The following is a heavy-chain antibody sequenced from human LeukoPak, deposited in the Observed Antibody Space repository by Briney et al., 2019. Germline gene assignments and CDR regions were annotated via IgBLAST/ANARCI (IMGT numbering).Heavy chain of an antibody. D-gene: IGHD1-7*01. CDR2: IPYDGSDK. J-gene: IGHJ4*02. Sequence: PGGSLRLSCAASGFTFSSCGMHWVRQAPGKGLEWVVFIPYDGSDKYYADSVKGRFTISRDNSKNTLYLQMNSLRVDDTAVYYCAKDRSPSNWNYYFDSWGQGTLVTVSS. V-gene: IGHV3-30*02. CDR3: AKDRSPSNWNYYFDS. CDR1: GFTFSSCG.